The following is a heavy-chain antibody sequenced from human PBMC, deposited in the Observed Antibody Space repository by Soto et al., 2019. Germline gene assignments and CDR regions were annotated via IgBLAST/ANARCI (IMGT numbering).Heavy chain of an antibody. CDR3: ARPSTGTTGSFSFDY. J-gene: IGHJ4*02. Sequence: ASVKVSCKASGYTFTSYAMHWVRQAPGQRLEWMGWINAGNGNTKYSQKFQGRVTITRDTSASTAYMELSSLRSEDTAVYYCARPSTGTTGSFSFDYWGQGTLVTVSS. V-gene: IGHV1-3*01. D-gene: IGHD1-1*01. CDR1: GYTFTSYA. CDR2: INAGNGNT.